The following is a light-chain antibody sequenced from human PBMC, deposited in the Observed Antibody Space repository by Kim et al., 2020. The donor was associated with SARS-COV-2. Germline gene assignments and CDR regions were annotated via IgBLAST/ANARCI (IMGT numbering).Light chain of an antibody. CDR2: EVD. V-gene: IGLV2-23*02. CDR1: SSDVGTYNL. Sequence: HSITISCAGASSDVGTYNLVSWYKQHPDKAPQLIIYEVDKRPSGASHRFSGAKSGNTASLTISGLQAEDEADYYCSSYAGSTSFAVFGGGTKVTVL. J-gene: IGLJ2*01. CDR3: SSYAGSTSFAV.